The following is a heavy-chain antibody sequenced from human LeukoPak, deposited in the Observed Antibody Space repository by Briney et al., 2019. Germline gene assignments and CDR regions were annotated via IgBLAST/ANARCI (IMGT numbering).Heavy chain of an antibody. CDR3: AAPRSYYGSGSNYYYYMGV. J-gene: IGHJ6*03. CDR1: GFTFTSSA. D-gene: IGHD3-10*01. CDR2: IVVGSGNT. Sequence: SVKVSCKASGFTFTSSAVQWVRQARGQRLEWIGWIVVGSGNTNYAQKFQERVTITRDMSTSTAYMELSSLRSEDTAVYYCAAPRSYYGSGSNYYYYMGVWGKGTTVTVSS. V-gene: IGHV1-58*01.